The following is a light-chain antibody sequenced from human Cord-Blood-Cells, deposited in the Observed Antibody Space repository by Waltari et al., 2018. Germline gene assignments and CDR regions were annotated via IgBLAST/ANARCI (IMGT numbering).Light chain of an antibody. Sequence: QSALTPPPPASGPPGQSVTIPCSGSSSHVGGYHSVSWYQQHPGKAPKLMIYEVSKRPSGVPDRFSGSKSGNTASLTVAGLQAEDEADYYCSSYAGSNNFVVFGGGTKLTVL. CDR3: SSYAGSNNFVV. V-gene: IGLV2-8*01. J-gene: IGLJ2*01. CDR1: SSHVGGYHS. CDR2: EVS.